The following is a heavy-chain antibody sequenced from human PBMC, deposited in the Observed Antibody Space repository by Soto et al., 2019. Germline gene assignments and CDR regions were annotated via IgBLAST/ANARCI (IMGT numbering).Heavy chain of an antibody. CDR3: ARVGGSLKPYCSSTSCYFPYYYGMDV. D-gene: IGHD2-2*01. V-gene: IGHV5-10-1*03. J-gene: IGHJ6*02. CDR2: IDPSDSYT. CDR1: GYSFTSYW. Sequence: EVQLVQSGAEVKKPGESLRISCKGSGYSFTSYWISWVRQMPGKGLEWMGRIDPSDSYTNYTPSFQGHVTISADKSISTAYLQWSSLKASDTAMYYCARVGGSLKPYCSSTSCYFPYYYGMDVWGQGTTVTVSS.